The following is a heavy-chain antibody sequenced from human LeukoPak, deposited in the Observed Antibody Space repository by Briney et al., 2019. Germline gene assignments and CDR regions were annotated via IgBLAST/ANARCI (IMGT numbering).Heavy chain of an antibody. CDR1: GFTFSSYN. CDR3: ARDPYCGGDCYSGYGALDI. Sequence: PGGSLRLSCAASGFTFSSYNMHWVRQAPRKGLEWVANIKQDGSEEQYADSVKGRFTISRDNAKNSLYLQMNSLRAEDTAVYFCARDPYCGGDCYSGYGALDIWGQGTMVTVSS. V-gene: IGHV3-7*01. J-gene: IGHJ3*02. D-gene: IGHD2-21*02. CDR2: IKQDGSEE.